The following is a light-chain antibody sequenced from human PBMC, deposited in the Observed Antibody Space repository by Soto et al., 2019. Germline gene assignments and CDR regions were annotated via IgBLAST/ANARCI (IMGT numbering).Light chain of an antibody. J-gene: IGLJ3*02. V-gene: IGLV2-23*02. CDR2: EVT. CDR3: HSYSRSTLV. Sequence: QSALTQSASVSGSPGQSITISCTGTSSEFGTYNVVSWYQQHPGKAPKLLIYEVTKRPSGVSNRFSASESGNTASLTISGLQAEEEAVYYCHSYSRSTLVFGGGTKLTVL. CDR1: SSEFGTYNV.